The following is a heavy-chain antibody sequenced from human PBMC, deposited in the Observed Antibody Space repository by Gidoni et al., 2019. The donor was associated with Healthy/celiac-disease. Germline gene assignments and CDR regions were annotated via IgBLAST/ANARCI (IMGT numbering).Heavy chain of an antibody. CDR1: GFTFSSYA. Sequence: EVQLLASGGGLVQPGGSLRLSCAASGFTFSSYALSWVRQAPGKGLEWVSAISGSGGSKYYADSVKGRFTISRDNSKNTLYLQMNSLRAEDTAVYYCAKDQTIFVGGMDVWGQGTTVTVSS. CDR2: ISGSGGSK. CDR3: AKDQTIFVGGMDV. V-gene: IGHV3-23*01. J-gene: IGHJ6*02. D-gene: IGHD3-3*01.